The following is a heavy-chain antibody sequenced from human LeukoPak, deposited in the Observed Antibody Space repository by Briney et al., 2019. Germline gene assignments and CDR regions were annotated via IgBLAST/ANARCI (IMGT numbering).Heavy chain of an antibody. CDR1: GFTFSSYA. Sequence: GGSLRLSCAASGFTFSSYAMHWVRQAPGKGLEWVAVISYDGSNKYYADSVKGRFTISRDNSKNTLYLQMNSLRAEDTAVYYCARAGVVPAATGVYWGQGTLVTVSS. J-gene: IGHJ4*02. D-gene: IGHD2-2*01. V-gene: IGHV3-30*01. CDR2: ISYDGSNK. CDR3: ARAGVVPAATGVY.